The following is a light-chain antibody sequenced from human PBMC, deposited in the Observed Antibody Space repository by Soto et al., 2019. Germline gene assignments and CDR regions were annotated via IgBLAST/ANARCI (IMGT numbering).Light chain of an antibody. Sequence: QSVLTQPASVSGSPGQSITISCTGTSSDVGSYNLVSWYQQHPGKAPKLMIYEGSKRPSGVSNRFSGSKSGNTASLTISGIQAEEEADYYCCSYAGSSTPYVFGTGTKVTV. V-gene: IGLV2-23*01. CDR2: EGS. J-gene: IGLJ1*01. CDR1: SSDVGSYNL. CDR3: CSYAGSSTPYV.